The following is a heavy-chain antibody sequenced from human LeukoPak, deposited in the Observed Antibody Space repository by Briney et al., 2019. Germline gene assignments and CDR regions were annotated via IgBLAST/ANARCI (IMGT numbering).Heavy chain of an antibody. V-gene: IGHV1-8*01. J-gene: IGHJ5*02. CDR3: ARHPSSAYGSGRRKNNWFDP. CDR1: GYTFTSYD. Sequence: ASVKVSCKASGYTFTSYDINWARQATGQGLEWMGWMNPNSGNTGYAQKFQGRVTMTRNTSISTAYMELSSLRSEDTAVYYCARHPSSAYGSGRRKNNWFDPWGQGTLVTVSS. CDR2: MNPNSGNT. D-gene: IGHD3-10*01.